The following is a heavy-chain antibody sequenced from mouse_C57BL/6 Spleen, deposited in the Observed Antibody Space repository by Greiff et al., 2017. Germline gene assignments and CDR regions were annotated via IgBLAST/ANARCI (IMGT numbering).Heavy chain of an antibody. CDR2: IDPETGGT. D-gene: IGHD2-4*01. Sequence: VQLQQSGAELVRPGASVTLSCKASGYTFTDYEMPWVKQTPVHGLEWIGAIDPETGGTAYNQKFKGKATLTVAKSSSTAFMELRSLTSEDSAVYYCTRCEGLRRRSRYYYAMDYWGQGTSVTVSS. V-gene: IGHV1-15*01. J-gene: IGHJ4*01. CDR3: TRCEGLRRRSRYYYAMDY. CDR1: GYTFTDYE.